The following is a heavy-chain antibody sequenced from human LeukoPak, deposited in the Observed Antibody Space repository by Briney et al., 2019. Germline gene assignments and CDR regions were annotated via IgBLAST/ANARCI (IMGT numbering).Heavy chain of an antibody. D-gene: IGHD6-25*01. CDR2: IKQGGNEI. V-gene: IGHV3-7*01. CDR1: GFTFSSYG. Sequence: GGSLRLSCAASGFTFSSYGMSWVRQAPGKGLEWVANIKQGGNEIHYVESVKGRFTISRDNAKNSLYLQMNSLRAEDTAIYYCARGSSAAAESYFDSWGQGTLVTVSS. CDR3: ARGSSAAAESYFDS. J-gene: IGHJ4*02.